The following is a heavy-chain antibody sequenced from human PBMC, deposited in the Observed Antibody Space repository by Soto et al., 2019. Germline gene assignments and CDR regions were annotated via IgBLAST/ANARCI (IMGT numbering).Heavy chain of an antibody. CDR1: GFTFSNYA. CDR2: SSGSGGST. Sequence: EVQLLESGGGLVQPGGSLRLSCAASGFTFSNYAMTWVRQAPGKGLEWVSGSSGSGGSTNYANSVKGRFTISRDYSKNVLYLQMNSLRADDTAVYYCAKTRGDSNDWGSYYYGMDVWGQGTTVTVSS. V-gene: IGHV3-23*01. CDR3: AKTRGDSNDWGSYYYGMDV. D-gene: IGHD6-19*01. J-gene: IGHJ6*02.